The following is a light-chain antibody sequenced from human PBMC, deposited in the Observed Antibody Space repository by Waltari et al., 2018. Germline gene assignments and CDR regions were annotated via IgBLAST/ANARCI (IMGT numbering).Light chain of an antibody. J-gene: IGLJ2*01. CDR1: NIGDKR. V-gene: IGLV3-21*02. CDR2: EDD. CDR3: QVWDSDGDRVV. Sequence: YVPTQPPSVSVAPGQTARITCGGNNIGDKRVHWYQQKSGQAPTLVVDEDDDRPSGIPERFSGSNSGKTATLTISRVEVADEADFYCQVWDSDGDRVVFGGGTKLTVL.